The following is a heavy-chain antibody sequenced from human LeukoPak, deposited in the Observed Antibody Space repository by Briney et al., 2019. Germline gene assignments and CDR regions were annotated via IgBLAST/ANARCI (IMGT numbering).Heavy chain of an antibody. V-gene: IGHV1-18*01. D-gene: IGHD1-1*01. CDR1: GYTFTSYG. CDR3: ARDRDPRKKEKRRGTLDS. Sequence: ASVKVSCKASGYTFTSYGISWVRQAPGQGLEWMGWISAYNGNTNYAQKLQGRVTMTTDTSTSTVYMELSSLRSEDTAVYYCARDRDPRKKEKRRGTLDSWGQGTRVTVSS. CDR2: ISAYNGNT. J-gene: IGHJ4*02.